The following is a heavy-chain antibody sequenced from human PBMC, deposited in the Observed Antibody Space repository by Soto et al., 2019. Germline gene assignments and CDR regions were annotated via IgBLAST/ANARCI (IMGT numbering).Heavy chain of an antibody. CDR3: ATNGYDYPKWFDP. V-gene: IGHV4-59*11. CDR1: GGTNSSHC. CDR2: IHYRGIT. J-gene: IGHJ5*01. Sequence: SQSLSLPGTLSGGTNSSHCWGWIRQNTRTGLERIGYIHYRGITYYNPFLKSRVTILVDTSKNQSSLKLCSVTAADTAVYYCATNGYDYPKWFDPWGRRTLGTVAS. D-gene: IGHD3-22*01.